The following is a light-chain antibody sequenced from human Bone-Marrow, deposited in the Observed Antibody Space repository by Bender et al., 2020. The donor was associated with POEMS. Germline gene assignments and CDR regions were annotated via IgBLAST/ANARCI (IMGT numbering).Light chain of an antibody. CDR3: KSYTRGNTWI. J-gene: IGLJ2*01. CDR2: EVS. CDR1: SSDVGSYNR. V-gene: IGLV2-18*02. Sequence: QSALTQPPSVSGSPGQSVTISCTGTSSDVGSYNRVSWYQQPPGTAPKLLIYEVSNRPSGVPDRFSGSKSGNTASLTISGLQAEEEADYYRKSYTRGNTWIFGGGTKLTVL.